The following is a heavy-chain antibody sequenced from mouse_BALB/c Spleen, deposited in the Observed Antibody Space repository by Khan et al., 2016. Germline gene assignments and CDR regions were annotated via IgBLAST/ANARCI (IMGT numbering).Heavy chain of an antibody. D-gene: IGHD2-4*01. CDR1: GFNIKDTY. CDR2: IDPANGNT. J-gene: IGHJ3*01. CDR3: ARSPYDYDVGFAY. Sequence: EVQLQESGAELVKPGASVKLSCTASGFNIKDTYMHWVKQRPEQGLEWIGWIDPANGNTKYDPKFQGKATITADTSSNTAYLQLSSLTSEDTAVYYCARSPYDYDVGFAYWGQGTLVTVST. V-gene: IGHV14-3*02.